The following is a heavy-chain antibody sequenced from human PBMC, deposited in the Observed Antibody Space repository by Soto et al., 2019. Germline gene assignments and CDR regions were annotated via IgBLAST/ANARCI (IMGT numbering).Heavy chain of an antibody. Sequence: SETLSLTCSVSGGPITTFYWSWLRQPPGKGLEWIGYIYYSGSTNYNPSLKSRVTISIDTSKTHFSLNLSSVTAADTAVYYCARGPLLLGIAARPGIFSGWWFDPSGQGTLVTVSS. J-gene: IGHJ5*02. CDR3: ARGPLLLGIAARPGIFSGWWFDP. CDR1: GGPITTFY. CDR2: IYYSGST. D-gene: IGHD6-6*01. V-gene: IGHV4-59*01.